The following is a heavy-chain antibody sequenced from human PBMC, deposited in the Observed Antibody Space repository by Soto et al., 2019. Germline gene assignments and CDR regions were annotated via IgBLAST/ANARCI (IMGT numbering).Heavy chain of an antibody. CDR3: ASGYDAPIFDY. V-gene: IGHV4-39*01. CDR1: AGSISSSSYY. Sequence: SETLSLTCTVSAGSISSSSYYWGWIRQPPGKGLEWIGSIYYSGSTYYNPSLKSRVTISVDTSKNQFSLKLSSVTAADTAVYYCASGYDAPIFDYWGQGTLVTVSS. CDR2: IYYSGST. D-gene: IGHD5-12*01. J-gene: IGHJ4*02.